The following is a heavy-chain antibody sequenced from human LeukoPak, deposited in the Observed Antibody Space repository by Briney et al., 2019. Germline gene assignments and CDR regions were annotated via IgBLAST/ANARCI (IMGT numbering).Heavy chain of an antibody. CDR3: ARDGRMPLVHFDY. V-gene: IGHV3-7*01. J-gene: IGHJ4*02. CDR1: GFALSSHW. Sequence: GGSLRLSCAASGFALSSHWMTWVRQVPGRGPEWVANVNRDGSETYYLDSVKGRFTISRDNAKNSLYLQMNSLRAEDTAVYYCARDGRMPLVHFDYWGQGTLVTVSS. CDR2: VNRDGSET. D-gene: IGHD2-2*01.